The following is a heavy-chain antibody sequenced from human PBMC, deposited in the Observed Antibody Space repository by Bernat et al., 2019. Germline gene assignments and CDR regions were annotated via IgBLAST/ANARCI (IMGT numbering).Heavy chain of an antibody. Sequence: EVQLVEAGGGLIQPGRSLRLSCTASGFTFGDYAMSWVRQAPGKGLEWVGFIRSKAYGGTTDYAASMKGRFTISRDDSKSIVYLQMSSLRTEDTAVYYCTRYYYGSGTYTRPVDYWGQGTLVTVSS. CDR3: TRYYYGSGTYTRPVDY. J-gene: IGHJ4*02. D-gene: IGHD3-10*01. CDR2: IRSKAYGGTT. V-gene: IGHV3-49*04. CDR1: GFTFGDYA.